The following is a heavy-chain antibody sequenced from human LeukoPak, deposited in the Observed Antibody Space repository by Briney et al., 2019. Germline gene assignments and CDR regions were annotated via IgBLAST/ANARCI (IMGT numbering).Heavy chain of an antibody. J-gene: IGHJ4*02. Sequence: GGSLRLSCAASGSTFSSSWMTWVRQAPGKGLEWVANIKEDGGVRHYVDSVKGRFTISRDNAKNSLYLQMNILRAEDTAVYYCARDKRAFDYWGQGTLVTVSS. V-gene: IGHV3-7*01. D-gene: IGHD6-25*01. CDR2: IKEDGGVR. CDR3: ARDKRAFDY. CDR1: GSTFSSSW.